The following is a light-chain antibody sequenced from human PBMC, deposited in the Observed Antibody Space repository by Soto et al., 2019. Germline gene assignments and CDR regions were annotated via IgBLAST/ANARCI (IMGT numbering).Light chain of an antibody. CDR2: EVT. CDR3: LSYPGTAYG. J-gene: IGLJ1*01. Sequence: QSALTQPPSASGSPGQSVTISCTGTSSDVGGYDYVSWYQQYPGKTPKLMIFEVTKRTSGVPDRFSGSKSGNTASLTVSGLQAEDEADYYCLSYPGTAYGFGNGTKVTV. CDR1: SSDVGGYDY. V-gene: IGLV2-8*01.